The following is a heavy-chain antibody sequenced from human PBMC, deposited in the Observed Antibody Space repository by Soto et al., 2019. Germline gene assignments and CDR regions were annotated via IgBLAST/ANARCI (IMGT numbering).Heavy chain of an antibody. J-gene: IGHJ6*02. CDR2: ISGSGGST. Sequence: AVGSLRLSCAASGVTCINYAMSWVRQAPGKGLEWVSAISGSGGSTYYADSVKGRFTISRDNSKNTLYLQMNSLRSDDTAVYYCARTDFCRGSCHYGMDVWGQGTTVTVSS. CDR3: ARTDFCRGSCHYGMDV. CDR1: GVTCINYA. V-gene: IGHV3-23*01. D-gene: IGHD2-15*01.